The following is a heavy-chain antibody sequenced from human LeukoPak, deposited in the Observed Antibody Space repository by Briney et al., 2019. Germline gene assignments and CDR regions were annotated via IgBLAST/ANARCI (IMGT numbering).Heavy chain of an antibody. Sequence: GESLKISCKGSGYSFTSYWIGWVRQMPGKGLEWMGIIYLGDSDTIYSPSFQGQVTISADKSIRTAYLQLSSLKASDTAMYYCARLRSGYTSDAFDIWGQGTMVTVSS. CDR1: GYSFTSYW. D-gene: IGHD3-3*01. CDR2: IYLGDSDT. CDR3: ARLRSGYTSDAFDI. J-gene: IGHJ3*02. V-gene: IGHV5-51*01.